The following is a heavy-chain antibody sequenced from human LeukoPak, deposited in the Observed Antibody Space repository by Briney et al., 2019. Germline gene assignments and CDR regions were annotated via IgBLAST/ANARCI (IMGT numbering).Heavy chain of an antibody. J-gene: IGHJ5*02. CDR2: ISGSGGST. Sequence: PGGSLRLSCAASGFTFSRYAMSWVRQAPGKGLEWVSAISGSGGSTYYADSVKGRFTISRDNSKNTLYLQMNSLRAEDTAVYYCAKAPHCSSTSCYPWFDPWGQGTLVTVSS. CDR1: GFTFSRYA. CDR3: AKAPHCSSTSCYPWFDP. D-gene: IGHD2-2*01. V-gene: IGHV3-23*01.